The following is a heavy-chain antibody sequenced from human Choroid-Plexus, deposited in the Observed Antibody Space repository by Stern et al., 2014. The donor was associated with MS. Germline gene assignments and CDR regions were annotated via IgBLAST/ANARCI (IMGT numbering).Heavy chain of an antibody. Sequence: VQLVESGGGVAQPGRPLILSCAASGFTFSNFGMHWVRQAPGKGLAWGALISYDGSDKYYADSVKGRFTIFRDNSKNTLYMHMNSLRAEDTAVYYCAKDRQWSTYFFDYWGQGSLVTVSS. CDR2: ISYDGSDK. CDR1: GFTFSNFG. J-gene: IGHJ4*02. D-gene: IGHD2-15*01. V-gene: IGHV3-30*18. CDR3: AKDRQWSTYFFDY.